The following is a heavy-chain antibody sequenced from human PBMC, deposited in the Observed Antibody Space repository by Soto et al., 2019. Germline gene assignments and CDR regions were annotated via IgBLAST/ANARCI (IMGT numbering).Heavy chain of an antibody. CDR3: ARLRIATNNYKWFDP. CDR1: GAALNSGNYY. D-gene: IGHD2-21*01. V-gene: IGHV4-31*03. J-gene: IGHJ5*02. CDR2: IYVTGAV. Sequence: NPSETLSLTCSVSGAALNSGNYYWSWIRQVPGKGLEWIGHIYVTGAVDYNPSLRGRITISQDTSERQFSLNLRLVTAADTAVYYCARLRIATNNYKWFDPWGQGTLVTVS.